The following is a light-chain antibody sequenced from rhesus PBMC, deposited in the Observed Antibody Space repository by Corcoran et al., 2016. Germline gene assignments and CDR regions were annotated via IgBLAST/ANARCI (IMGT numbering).Light chain of an antibody. J-gene: IGKJ1*01. CDR2: AAS. CDR1: QTISSY. CDR3: QQHNSYPWT. Sequence: DIQMTQSPSSLSASVGDRVTITCRASQTISSYLAWYQQKPGKVPKLLIYAASSLKSGVPSRFSGSGSWTEFTLTLSSLQPEDCATYYCQQHNSYPWTFGQGTKGEIK. V-gene: IGKV1-44*02.